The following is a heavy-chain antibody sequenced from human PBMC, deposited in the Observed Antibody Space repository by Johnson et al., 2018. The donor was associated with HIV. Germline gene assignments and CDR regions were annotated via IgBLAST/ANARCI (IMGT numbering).Heavy chain of an antibody. V-gene: IGHV3-30*04. J-gene: IGHJ3*02. CDR2: ISYDGSNK. CDR1: GFTLSSYA. CDR3: ASIAARRVSAFDI. D-gene: IGHD6-6*01. Sequence: QEQLVESGGGVVQPGRSLRLSCAASGFTLSSYAMHWVRQAPGKGLEWVAVISYDGSNKYYADSVKGRFTISRDNSKNTLYLQMNSLRAEDTAVYYCASIAARRVSAFDIWGQGTMVTVSS.